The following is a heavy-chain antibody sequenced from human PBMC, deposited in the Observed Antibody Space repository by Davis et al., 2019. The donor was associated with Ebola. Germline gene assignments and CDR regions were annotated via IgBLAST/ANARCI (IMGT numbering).Heavy chain of an antibody. D-gene: IGHD6-13*01. CDR3: ARSRGIAAPRFDC. J-gene: IGHJ4*02. Sequence: SETLSLTCAVSGGSFSGYYWSWLRQPPGRGLEWIGEINHSGSTNYNPSLKSRVTISVDTSKNQFSLNLSSVTAADTAVYYCARSRGIAAPRFDCWGQGTLVTVSS. CDR1: GGSFSGYY. V-gene: IGHV4-34*01. CDR2: INHSGST.